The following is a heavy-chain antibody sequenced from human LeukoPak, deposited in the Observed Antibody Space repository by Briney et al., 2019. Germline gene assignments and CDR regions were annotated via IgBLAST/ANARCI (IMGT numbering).Heavy chain of an antibody. CDR2: IYTSGST. D-gene: IGHD2-15*01. CDR3: ASDRIEVDAFDI. CDR1: GGSSSSNY. Sequence: SETLSLTCTVSGGSSSSNYRSWIRQPAGKGLEWIGRIYTSGSTNYNPSLKSRVTISVDTSKNQFSLKLSSVTAADTAVYYCASDRIEVDAFDIWGQGTMVTVSS. V-gene: IGHV4-4*07. J-gene: IGHJ3*02.